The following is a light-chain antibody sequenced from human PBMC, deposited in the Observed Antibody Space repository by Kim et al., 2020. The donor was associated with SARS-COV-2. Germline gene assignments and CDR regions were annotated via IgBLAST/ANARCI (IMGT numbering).Light chain of an antibody. Sequence: ASVKRTCPRSSGNSSDAIARHQQQPEKGPRYLMKLNSDGSHSKGDGIPDRFSGSSSGAERYLTISSLQSEDEADYYCQTWGTGIVVFGGGTQLTVL. CDR2: LNSDGSH. CDR1: SGNSSDA. CDR3: QTWGTGIVV. J-gene: IGLJ2*01. V-gene: IGLV4-69*01.